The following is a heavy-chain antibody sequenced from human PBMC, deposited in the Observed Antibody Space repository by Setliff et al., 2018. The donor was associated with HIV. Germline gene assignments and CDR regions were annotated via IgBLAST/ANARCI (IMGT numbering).Heavy chain of an antibody. CDR2: IYYNGDT. V-gene: IGHV4-39*01. CDR1: GDSISNSAYF. CDR3: ARVPTNPDFYYYYMDV. J-gene: IGHJ6*03. Sequence: SETLSLTCSVSGDSISNSAYFWGWIRQPSGKGLEYIGSIYYNGDTYYNPSLKSRVTISVDTSKNQISLKLSSVTAADTAVYYCARVPTNPDFYYYYMDVWGKGTTVTVSS.